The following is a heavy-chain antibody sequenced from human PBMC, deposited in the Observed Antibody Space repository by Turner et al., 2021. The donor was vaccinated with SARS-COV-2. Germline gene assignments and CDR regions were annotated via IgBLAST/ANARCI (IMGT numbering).Heavy chain of an antibody. CDR3: AKVKNSGISPSGAFDI. V-gene: IGHV3-23*04. J-gene: IGHJ3*02. CDR2: ISVSGGST. Sequence: EVQLVESGGGLVQPGGSLRLSCAASGFTFSSYAMSWVRQAPGKGLQWVSAISVSGGSTYYADSVKGRFTISRDNSKNTLYLQMNSLRAEDTAVYYCAKVKNSGISPSGAFDIWGQGTMVTVSS. D-gene: IGHD3-10*01. CDR1: GFTFSSYA.